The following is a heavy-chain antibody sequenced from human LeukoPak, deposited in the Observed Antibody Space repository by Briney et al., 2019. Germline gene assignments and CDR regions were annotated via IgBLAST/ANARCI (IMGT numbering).Heavy chain of an antibody. CDR3: ARHYYDSSGYYFLFDY. CDR2: IYYSGSA. V-gene: IGHV4-39*07. Sequence: PSETLSLTCTVSGGSISSSSYYWGWIRQPPGKGLEWIGSIYYSGSARYSPSLKSRVTISGDTSKNQFSLKLSSVTAADTAVYYCARHYYDSSGYYFLFDYWGQGTLVTVSS. J-gene: IGHJ4*02. CDR1: GGSISSSSYY. D-gene: IGHD3-22*01.